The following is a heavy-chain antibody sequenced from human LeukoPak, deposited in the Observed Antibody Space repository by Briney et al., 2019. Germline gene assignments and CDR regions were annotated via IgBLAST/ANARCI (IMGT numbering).Heavy chain of an antibody. Sequence: ASVKVSCKASGGTFSSYAINWVRQATGQGLEWMGWMNPNSGNTGYAQKFQGRVTITRNTSISTAYMELSSLRSEDTAVYYCARGRGGDIVVVVAPFDPWGQGTLVTVSS. J-gene: IGHJ5*02. CDR1: GGTFSSYA. CDR3: ARGRGGDIVVVVAPFDP. D-gene: IGHD2-15*01. V-gene: IGHV1-8*03. CDR2: MNPNSGNT.